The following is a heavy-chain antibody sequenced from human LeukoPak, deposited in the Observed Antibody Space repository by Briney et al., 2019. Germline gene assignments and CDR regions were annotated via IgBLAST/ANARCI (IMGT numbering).Heavy chain of an antibody. D-gene: IGHD3-10*01. CDR3: AKGRSYYGSGSFDY. J-gene: IGHJ4*02. V-gene: IGHV3-9*01. CDR1: GFTFDDYA. Sequence: GGSRRRAWAAAGFTFDDYAMHWVRQAPGKGLEWVSGISWNSGSIGYADSVKGRFTISRDNAKNSLYLQMNSLRAEDTALYYCAKGRSYYGSGSFDYWGQGTLVTVSS. CDR2: ISWNSGSI.